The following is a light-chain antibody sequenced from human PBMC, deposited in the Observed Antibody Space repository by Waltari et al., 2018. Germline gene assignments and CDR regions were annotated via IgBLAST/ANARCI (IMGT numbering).Light chain of an antibody. V-gene: IGKV2-28*01. CDR2: LGS. CDR3: MQALQTPRT. CDR1: QSLLHSNGYNY. Sequence: DIVMTQSLLSMPVIPGEPASISCRSSQSLLHSNGYNYLHWYLQKSGQSPQLLIYLGSNRASGVPDRFSGSGSGTDFTLKNSRVEAGDVGVYYCMQALQTPRTFGQGTKVEI. J-gene: IGKJ1*01.